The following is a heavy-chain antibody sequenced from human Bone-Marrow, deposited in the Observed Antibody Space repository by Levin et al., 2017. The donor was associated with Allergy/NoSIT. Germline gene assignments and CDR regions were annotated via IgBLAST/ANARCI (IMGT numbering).Heavy chain of an antibody. CDR3: ARDLVRKTPGVVAAPGF. D-gene: IGHD1-26*01. CDR2: IGSSGGST. V-gene: IGHV3-21*01. Sequence: PGGSLRLSCATSGFTFSTYAMNWVRQPPGKGLEWVSSIGSSGGSTYYADSVKGRFTTSRDNAKNSLFLQMTSLTAEDTAVYFCARDLVRKTPGVVAAPGFWGQGTLVSVSS. J-gene: IGHJ4*02. CDR1: GFTFSTYA.